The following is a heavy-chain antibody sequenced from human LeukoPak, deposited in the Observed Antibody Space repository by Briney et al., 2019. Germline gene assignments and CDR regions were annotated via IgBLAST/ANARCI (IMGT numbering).Heavy chain of an antibody. V-gene: IGHV4-59*01. CDR1: GGSISTYY. D-gene: IGHD6-13*01. Sequence: PSETLSLTCTVSGGSISTYYWNWIRQPPGKGLEWIGYIYYSGVTNYNPSLKSRVTISVDTTKNQFSLKLHSVTAADTAIFYCARSDSSWSKWFDLWGQGTLVTVSS. CDR2: IYYSGVT. J-gene: IGHJ5*02. CDR3: ARSDSSWSKWFDL.